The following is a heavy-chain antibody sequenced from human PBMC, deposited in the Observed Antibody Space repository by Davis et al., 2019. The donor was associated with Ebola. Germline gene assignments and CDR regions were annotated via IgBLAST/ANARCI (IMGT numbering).Heavy chain of an antibody. CDR3: ARLGGISRYYGLGSYFDY. D-gene: IGHD3-10*01. CDR2: IYYSGST. CDR1: DESFTTYY. V-gene: IGHV4-39*01. Sequence: MPSETLSLTCSVNDESFTTYYWTWIRQPPGKGLEWIGSIYYSGSTYYNPSLKSRLTISVDTSKNQFSLRLRSVTATDTAVYFCARLGGISRYYGLGSYFDYWGQGVLVIVSS. J-gene: IGHJ4*02.